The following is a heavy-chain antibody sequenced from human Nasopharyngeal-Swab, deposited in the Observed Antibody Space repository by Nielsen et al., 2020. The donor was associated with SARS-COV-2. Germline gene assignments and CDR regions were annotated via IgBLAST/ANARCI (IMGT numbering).Heavy chain of an antibody. D-gene: IGHD3-10*01. J-gene: IGHJ4*02. V-gene: IGHV3-23*01. Sequence: GESLKISCVASGFTFSNYDMNWVCQAPGKGMEWVSVISGNGDRTYYVDSVKGRFTISRDNSKNTVFLQMNSLRAEDTAVYYCAKAGGFYYGSRRLYSDYWGQGTLVTVSS. CDR1: GFTFSNYD. CDR2: ISGNGDRT. CDR3: AKAGGFYYGSRRLYSDY.